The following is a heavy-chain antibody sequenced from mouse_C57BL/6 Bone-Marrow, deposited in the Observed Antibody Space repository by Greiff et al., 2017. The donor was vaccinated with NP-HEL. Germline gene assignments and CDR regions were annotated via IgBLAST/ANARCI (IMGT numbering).Heavy chain of an antibody. Sequence: EVMLVESEGGLVQPGSSMKLSCTASGFTFSDYYMAWVRQVPEKGLEWVANINYDGSSTYYLDSLKSRFIISRDNAKNILYLQMSSLKSEDTATYYCARVPIYYYLYWYFDVWGTGTTLTVSS. CDR3: ARVPIYYYLYWYFDV. CDR1: GFTFSDYY. J-gene: IGHJ1*03. V-gene: IGHV5-16*01. D-gene: IGHD1-1*01. CDR2: INYDGSST.